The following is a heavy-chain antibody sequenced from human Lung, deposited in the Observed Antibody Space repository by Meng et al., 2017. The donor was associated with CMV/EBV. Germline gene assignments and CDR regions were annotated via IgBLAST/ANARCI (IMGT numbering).Heavy chain of an antibody. V-gene: IGHV2-5*01. Sequence: SGXXLVKPTQTLTLTCTFSGFSLSISRLAVGWIRQPPGKALECLGIIYWNDDKRYSPSLKSRLTITKDTSKNQVVLTMTNMDPADTATYYCAHARYSSFYYVHYWGHRTLVTVSS. J-gene: IGHJ4*01. D-gene: IGHD6-13*01. CDR1: GFSLSISRLA. CDR2: IYWNDDK. CDR3: AHARYSSFYYVHY.